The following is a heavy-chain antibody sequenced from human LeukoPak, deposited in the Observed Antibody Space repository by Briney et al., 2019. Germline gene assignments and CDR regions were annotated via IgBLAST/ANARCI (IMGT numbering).Heavy chain of an antibody. J-gene: IGHJ4*02. Sequence: GGSLRLSCAAFGFTVSSNYMSWVRQAPGKGLEWVSVIYSGGSTHYADSVKGRFTISRDNSKNTLYLQMNSLRAEDTAVYYCAREYGSGSYYLWFDYWGQGTLVTVSS. CDR3: AREYGSGSYYLWFDY. CDR1: GFTVSSNY. V-gene: IGHV3-66*02. D-gene: IGHD3-10*01. CDR2: IYSGGST.